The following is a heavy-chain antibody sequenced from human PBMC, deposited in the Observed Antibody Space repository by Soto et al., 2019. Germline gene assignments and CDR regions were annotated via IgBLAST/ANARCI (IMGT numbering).Heavy chain of an antibody. Sequence: QVPVVESGGGVVQPGGSLRLSCAASGFTFSTYAMHWVRQAPGKGPDWVAFISSDGSNEYYADSVKGRFTISRDNSKKKLYLQMDSLRPEDTDVHCCVSRGISAFDHWGQGTLVTVSS. CDR1: GFTFSTYA. CDR3: VSRGISAFDH. V-gene: IGHV3-30-3*01. D-gene: IGHD1-1*01. CDR2: ISSDGSNE. J-gene: IGHJ4*02.